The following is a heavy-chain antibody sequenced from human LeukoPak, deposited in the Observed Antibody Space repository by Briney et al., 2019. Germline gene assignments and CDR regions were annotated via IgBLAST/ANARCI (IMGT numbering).Heavy chain of an antibody. J-gene: IGHJ6*02. CDR3: AKDAAVVGATPYYYYYGMDV. D-gene: IGHD1-26*01. V-gene: IGHV1-69*04. CDR1: GGTFSSYA. Sequence: SVKVSCKASGGTFSSYAISWVRQAPGQGLEWMGRIIPILGIASYAQKFQGRVTITADKSTSTAYMELSSLRSEDTAVYYCAKDAAVVGATPYYYYYGMDVWGQGTTVTVSS. CDR2: IIPILGIA.